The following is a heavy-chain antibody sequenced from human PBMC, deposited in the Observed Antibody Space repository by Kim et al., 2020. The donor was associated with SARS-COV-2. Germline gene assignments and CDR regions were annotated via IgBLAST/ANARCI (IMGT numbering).Heavy chain of an antibody. J-gene: IGHJ1*01. CDR1: GGSISSSSYY. CDR2: IYYSGST. D-gene: IGHD3-22*01. CDR3: ALSSITMIVVVMEDPYHDDFVLGRRDTMLTVPTESTSRTSVSPRVPSANSTSDGT. Sequence: SETLSLTCTVSGGSISSSSYYWGWIRQPPGKGLEWIGSIYYSGSTYYNPSLKSRVTISVDTSKNQFSLKLSSVTAADTAVYYCALSSITMIVVVMEDPYHDDFVLGRRDTMLTVPTESTSRTSVSPRVPSANSTSDGTGALGFLV. V-gene: IGHV4-39*01.